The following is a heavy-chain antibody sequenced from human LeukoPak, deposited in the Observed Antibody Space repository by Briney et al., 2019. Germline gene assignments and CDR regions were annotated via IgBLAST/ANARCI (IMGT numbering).Heavy chain of an antibody. D-gene: IGHD6-19*01. Sequence: GGSLRLSCAASGFTFSSFGMHWARQAPGKGLEWVAVIWYDGSNKYYADSVKGRFTISRDNSKNTLYLQMNSLRAEDTAVYYCARDPYSSGWAYYFDYWGQGTLVTVSS. V-gene: IGHV3-33*01. CDR1: GFTFSSFG. J-gene: IGHJ4*02. CDR2: IWYDGSNK. CDR3: ARDPYSSGWAYYFDY.